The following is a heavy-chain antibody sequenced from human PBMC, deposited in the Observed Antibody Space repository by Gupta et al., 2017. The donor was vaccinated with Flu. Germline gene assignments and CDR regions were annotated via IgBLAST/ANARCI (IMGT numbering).Heavy chain of an antibody. V-gene: IGHV3-21*01. CDR1: GFTFSRYN. CDR3: AKKDNCGGDCYSFDY. J-gene: IGHJ4*02. Sequence: EVQLVESGGGLVKPGGSLRLACAASGFTFSRYNMKWVRQAPGKGLEWVSSISSSSRYIHYADSVKGRFSISRDNAKNSLYLQMNSLRAEDTAVYYCAKKDNCGGDCYSFDYWGQGTLVTVSS. D-gene: IGHD2-21*02. CDR2: ISSSSRYI.